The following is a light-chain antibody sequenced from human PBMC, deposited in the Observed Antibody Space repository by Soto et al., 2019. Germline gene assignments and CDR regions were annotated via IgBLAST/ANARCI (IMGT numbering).Light chain of an antibody. Sequence: QSVLTQPPSVSAAPGQKVTISCSGSSSNIGNNYVSWYQQHPGTAPNLLIYDNNNRPSGIPDRFSGSKSGTSATLGITGLQTGDEADYYCGTWDSSLSVGVFGGGTKLTVL. CDR2: DNN. J-gene: IGLJ3*02. CDR3: GTWDSSLSVGV. V-gene: IGLV1-51*01. CDR1: SSNIGNNY.